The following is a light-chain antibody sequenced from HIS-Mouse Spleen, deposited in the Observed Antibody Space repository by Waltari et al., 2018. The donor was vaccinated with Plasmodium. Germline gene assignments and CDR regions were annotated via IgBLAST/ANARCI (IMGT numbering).Light chain of an antibody. V-gene: IGKV3-20*01. Sequence: EMVLTQSPGTLSLPPGERATLSCRARQSVSRSYLAWYQQKPGQAPRLLSCGASSRATGIPDRFSGSGSGTDFTLTISRLEPEDFSVDYCQQYGSSPYTFGQGTKLESK. CDR2: GAS. CDR3: QQYGSSPYT. J-gene: IGKJ2*01. CDR1: QSVSRSY.